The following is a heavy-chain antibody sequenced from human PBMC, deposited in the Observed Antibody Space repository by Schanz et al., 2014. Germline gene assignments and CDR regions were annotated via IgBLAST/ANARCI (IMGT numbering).Heavy chain of an antibody. V-gene: IGHV3-13*01. Sequence: EVQLVESGGGFVQPGGSLRLSCAASGFTLSNSDMHWVRQGTGKGLEWVSTIGYLGDTYYPDSVKGRFTVSRDSGQNSLYLQMNSLRAEDTAVYYCAREEGWGIAAAGPKHYYYGMDVWGQGTTVTVSS. CDR1: GFTLSNSD. D-gene: IGHD6-13*01. J-gene: IGHJ6*02. CDR3: AREEGWGIAAAGPKHYYYGMDV. CDR2: IGYLGDT.